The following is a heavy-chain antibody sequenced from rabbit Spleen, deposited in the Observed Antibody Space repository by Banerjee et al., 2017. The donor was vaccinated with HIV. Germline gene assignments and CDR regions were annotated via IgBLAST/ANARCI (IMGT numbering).Heavy chain of an antibody. CDR1: GFILSSYY. J-gene: IGHJ4*01. Sequence: HLKESGGGLVQTGGSLKLSCKASGFILSSYYMNWVRQAPGKGLEWIGYIDPVFGITYYANWVNGRFSISRENAQNTVFLQMTSLTAADTATYFCARGSAAMAMVITGFYLTLWGPGPLVTVS. V-gene: IGHV1S7*01. CDR2: IDPVFGIT. CDR3: ARGSAAMAMVITGFYLTL. D-gene: IGHD2-1*01.